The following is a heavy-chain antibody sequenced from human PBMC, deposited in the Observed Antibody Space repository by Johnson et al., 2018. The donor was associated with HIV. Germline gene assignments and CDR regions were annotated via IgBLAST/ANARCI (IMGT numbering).Heavy chain of an antibody. V-gene: IGHV3-9*01. CDR3: AKDSRRAAAGRIGLCAFDI. CDR1: GFTFDDYA. J-gene: IGHJ3*02. Sequence: VQLVESGGGLVQPGRSLRLSCAASGFTFDDYAMHWVRQAPGKGLEWVSGISWNSGSIGYADSVKGRFTISSDNAKNSLYLQMNSLRAEDTALYYCAKDSRRAAAGRIGLCAFDIWGQGTMVTVSS. CDR2: ISWNSGSI. D-gene: IGHD6-13*01.